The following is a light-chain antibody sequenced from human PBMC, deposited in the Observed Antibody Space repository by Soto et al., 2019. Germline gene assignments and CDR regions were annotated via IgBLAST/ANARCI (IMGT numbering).Light chain of an antibody. CDR3: QQYYRWPQT. J-gene: IGKJ1*01. CDR1: QSLSGN. V-gene: IGKV3-15*01. CDR2: RAS. Sequence: EIVMTQSPAAVSVTQGERATLSCRASQSLSGNLAWYQQKPGQAPRLLIYRASTRATGVPARFSASGSGTEFTLTISSLQSEDFAVYYCQQYYRWPQTFGQGTKVDI.